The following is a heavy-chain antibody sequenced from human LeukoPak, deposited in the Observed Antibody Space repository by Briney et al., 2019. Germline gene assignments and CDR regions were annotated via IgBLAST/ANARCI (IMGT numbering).Heavy chain of an antibody. Sequence: PGGSLRLSCAASGFTVSSNYMSWVRQAPGKGPEWVSTISGSGGSTYYADSVKGRFTISRDNSKNTLYLQMNSLRAEDTAVYYCAKASSSSWYVLGNWGQGTLVTVSS. V-gene: IGHV3-23*01. J-gene: IGHJ4*02. CDR3: AKASSSSWYVLGN. CDR1: GFTVSSNY. D-gene: IGHD6-13*01. CDR2: ISGSGGST.